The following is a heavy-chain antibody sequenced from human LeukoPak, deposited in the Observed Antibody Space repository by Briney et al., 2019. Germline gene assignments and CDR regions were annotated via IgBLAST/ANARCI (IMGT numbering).Heavy chain of an antibody. CDR2: IRGDGSVK. V-gene: IGHV3-7*03. J-gene: IGHJ1*01. D-gene: IGHD3-10*01. Sequence: GGSLRLSCATSGFTLSNVWMSWVRQAPGKGLEWVGNIRGDGSVKFYLDSVKGRFTISRDNTNSVSLQMNNLKAEDTAVYYCAKDGRAFAEYFQHWGQGTLVTVSS. CDR3: AKDGRAFAEYFQH. CDR1: GFTLSNVW.